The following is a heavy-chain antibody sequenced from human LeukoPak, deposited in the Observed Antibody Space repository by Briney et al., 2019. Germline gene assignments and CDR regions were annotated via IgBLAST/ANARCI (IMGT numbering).Heavy chain of an antibody. CDR1: GYTFTDFY. V-gene: IGHV1-2*02. D-gene: IGHD1-26*01. J-gene: IGHJ4*02. CDR2: INPKLDGS. Sequence: ASVKVFCKTSGYTFTDFYIHWVRQAPGQGLEWLGWINPKLDGSHYAERFEGRVTLTRDTSITTAYMELSDLTHDDTDIYYCARGVRGSYLSAFWGQGTLVTVSS. CDR3: ARGVRGSYLSAF.